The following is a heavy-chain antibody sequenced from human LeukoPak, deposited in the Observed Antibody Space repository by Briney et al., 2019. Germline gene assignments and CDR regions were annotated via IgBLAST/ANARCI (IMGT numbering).Heavy chain of an antibody. CDR1: GGSFSGYY. CDR3: ARGLHYYYYYMGV. Sequence: SETLSLTCAVYGGSFSGYYWSWIRQPPGKGLEWIGEINHSGSTNYNPSLKSRVTISVDTSKNQFSLKLSSVTAADTAVYYCARGLHYYYYYMGVWGKGTTVTVSS. J-gene: IGHJ6*03. V-gene: IGHV4-34*01. CDR2: INHSGST.